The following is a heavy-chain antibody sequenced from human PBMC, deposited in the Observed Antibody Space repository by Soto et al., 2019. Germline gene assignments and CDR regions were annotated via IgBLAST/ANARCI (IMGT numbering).Heavy chain of an antibody. CDR3: ARVGGGGWLRLTDYYYYMDV. CDR2: ISSSGSTI. J-gene: IGHJ6*03. V-gene: IGHV3-11*01. D-gene: IGHD5-12*01. Sequence: GGSLRLSCAASGFTFSDYYMSWIRQAPGKGLEWVSYISSSGSTIYYADSVKGRFTISRDNAKNSLYLQMNSLRAEDTAVYYCARVGGGGWLRLTDYYYYMDVWGKGTTVTVSS. CDR1: GFTFSDYY.